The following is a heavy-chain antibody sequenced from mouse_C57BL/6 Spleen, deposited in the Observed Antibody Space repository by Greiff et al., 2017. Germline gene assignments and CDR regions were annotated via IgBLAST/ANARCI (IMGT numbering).Heavy chain of an antibody. Sequence: EVKLMESGEGLVKPGGSLKLSCAASGFTFSSYAMSWVRQTPEKRLEWVAYISSGGDYIYYADTVKGRFTISRDNARNTLYLQMSSLKSEDTAMYYCTRAGDYGYDGAWFAYWGQGTLVTVSA. J-gene: IGHJ3*01. CDR1: GFTFSSYA. CDR3: TRAGDYGYDGAWFAY. CDR2: ISSGGDYI. D-gene: IGHD2-2*01. V-gene: IGHV5-9-1*02.